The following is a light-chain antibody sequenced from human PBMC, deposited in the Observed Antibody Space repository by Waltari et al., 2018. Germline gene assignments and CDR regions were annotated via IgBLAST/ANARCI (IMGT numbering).Light chain of an antibody. CDR2: LNSDGSP. V-gene: IGLV4-69*01. CDR3: QTWGTGTLV. J-gene: IGLJ3*02. Sequence: QLVLTQSPSASASLGASVKLTCTLSSGHSSYAIAWHQQQPEKGPRYLMKLNSDGSPSKGDGIPDRFSGSSPGAERYLTISSLQSEDEADYYCQTWGTGTLVFGGGTKLTVL. CDR1: SGHSSYA.